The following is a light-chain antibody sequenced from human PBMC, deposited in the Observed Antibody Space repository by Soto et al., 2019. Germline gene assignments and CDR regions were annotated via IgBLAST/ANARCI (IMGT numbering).Light chain of an antibody. J-gene: IGKJ4*01. CDR2: GAS. CDR3: QQYGSSPLT. CDR1: QSVSSSY. Sequence: IVLTHSPGTLSLSPVERATLSCRASQSVSSSYLAWYKQKPGQAPRLLIYGASSRATGIPDRFSGSGSGTDFTLTISRLEPEDFAVYYCQQYGSSPLTFGGGTKVEIK. V-gene: IGKV3-20*01.